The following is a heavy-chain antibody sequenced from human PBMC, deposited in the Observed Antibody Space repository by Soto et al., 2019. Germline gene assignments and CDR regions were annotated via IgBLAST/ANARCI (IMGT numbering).Heavy chain of an antibody. J-gene: IGHJ4*02. Sequence: GGSLRLSCAASGFTVSSNYMSWVRQAPGKGLEWVSVIYSGGSTYYADSVKGRFTISRDNSKNTLYLQMNSLRAEDTAVYYCARAQRYCSGGSCYSGSDYWGQGTLVTVSS. CDR2: IYSGGST. CDR1: GFTVSSNY. CDR3: ARAQRYCSGGSCYSGSDY. D-gene: IGHD2-15*01. V-gene: IGHV3-66*01.